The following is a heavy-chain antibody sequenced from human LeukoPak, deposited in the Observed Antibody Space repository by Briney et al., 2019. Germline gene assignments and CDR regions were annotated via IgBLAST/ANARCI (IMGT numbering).Heavy chain of an antibody. V-gene: IGHV4-4*07. J-gene: IGHJ3*02. D-gene: IGHD3-22*01. CDR3: ARDRRYYYDSTWAFDI. CDR2: IYTSGST. Sequence: SETLSLTCTVSGGSISSYYWSWIRQPAGKGPEWIGRIYTSGSTNYNPSLKSRVTMSVDTSKNQFSLKLSSVTAADTAVYYCARDRRYYYDSTWAFDIWGQGTMVTVSS. CDR1: GGSISSYY.